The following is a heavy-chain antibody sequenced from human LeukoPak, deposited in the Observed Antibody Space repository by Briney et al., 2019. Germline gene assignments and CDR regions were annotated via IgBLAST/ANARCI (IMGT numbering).Heavy chain of an antibody. V-gene: IGHV3-23*01. D-gene: IGHD6-13*01. CDR1: GFTFSSYA. CDR3: AKSHTSSWRNFDY. Sequence: GGSLRLSGAPSGFTFSSYAMSWVRQAPGKGLECVSAISGSGSTTYYADSVKGRFTISRDNAKNTLYLQMNSLRAEDTAVYYCAKSHTSSWRNFDYWGQGTLVTVSS. J-gene: IGHJ4*02. CDR2: ISGSGSTT.